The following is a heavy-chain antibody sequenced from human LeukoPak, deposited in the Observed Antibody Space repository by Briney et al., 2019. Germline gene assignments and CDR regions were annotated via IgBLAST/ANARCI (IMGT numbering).Heavy chain of an antibody. CDR1: GASISGYL. CDR3: ARRNYGDYDHYFDY. CDR2: ISYSGTT. D-gene: IGHD4-17*01. J-gene: IGHJ4*02. V-gene: IGHV4-59*08. Sequence: PSETLSLTCTVSGASISGYLWSWIRQPPGKGLEWIGYISYSGTTNYNPSLRSRITISADTSKNQFSLDLNSVIAADTAVYYCARRNYGDYDHYFDYWGQGMLVTVSS.